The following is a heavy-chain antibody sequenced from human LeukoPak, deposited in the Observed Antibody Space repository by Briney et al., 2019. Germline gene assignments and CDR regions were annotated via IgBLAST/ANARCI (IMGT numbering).Heavy chain of an antibody. CDR2: ISGSGGST. V-gene: IGHV3-23*01. J-gene: IGHJ6*03. CDR1: GFTFSSYA. Sequence: GGSLRLSCAASGFTFSSYAMSWVRQAPGKGLEWVSAISGSGGSTYYADSVKGRFTISRDNSKNTLYLQMNSLRAEDTAVYYCAKELRYSNYDYYYYMDVWGKGTRSPSP. D-gene: IGHD4-11*01. CDR3: AKELRYSNYDYYYYMDV.